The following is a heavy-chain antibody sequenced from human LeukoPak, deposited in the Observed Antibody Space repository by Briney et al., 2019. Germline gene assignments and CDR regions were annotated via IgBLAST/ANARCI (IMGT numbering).Heavy chain of an antibody. CDR1: GYTFTSYY. CDR3: ARVSAAAGTSLDNWFDP. CDR2: INPSGGST. Sequence: ASVKVSCKASGYTFTSYYMHWVRQAPGQGLEWMGIINPSGGSTSYVQKFQGIVTMTRDTSTSTVYMELSSLRSEDTAVYYCARVSAAAGTSLDNWFDPWGQGTLVTVSS. D-gene: IGHD6-13*01. J-gene: IGHJ5*02. V-gene: IGHV1-46*01.